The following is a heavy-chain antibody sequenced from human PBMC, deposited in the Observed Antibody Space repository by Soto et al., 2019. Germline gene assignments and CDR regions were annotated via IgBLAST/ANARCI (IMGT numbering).Heavy chain of an antibody. D-gene: IGHD5-18*01. CDR3: AKETIQLWNSGVDY. J-gene: IGHJ4*02. CDR2: ISYDGSNK. CDR1: GFTFSSYG. Sequence: PGGSLRLSCAASGFTFSSYGMHWVRQAPGKGLEWVAVISYDGSNKYYADSVKGRFTISRDNSKNTLYLQMNSLRAEDTAVYYCAKETIQLWNSGVDYWGQGTLVTVSS. V-gene: IGHV3-30*18.